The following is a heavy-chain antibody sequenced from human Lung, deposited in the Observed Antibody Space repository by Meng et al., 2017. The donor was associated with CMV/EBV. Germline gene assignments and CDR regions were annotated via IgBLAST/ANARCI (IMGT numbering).Heavy chain of an antibody. D-gene: IGHD3-10*01. Sequence: GGSXRLXCAGSGLTTISNYWMSWVRQAPGKGLEWLANIKQDGSEKYYVDSVKGRFTISRDNTNKSLYLQMSSLRAEDTAVYYCAREGRDLEYWGQGTLVTVSS. CDR1: GLTTISNYW. CDR3: AREGRDLEY. V-gene: IGHV3-7*01. CDR2: IKQDGSEK. J-gene: IGHJ4*02.